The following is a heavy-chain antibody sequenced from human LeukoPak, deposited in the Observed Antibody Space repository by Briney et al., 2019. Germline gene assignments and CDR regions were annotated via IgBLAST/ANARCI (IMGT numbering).Heavy chain of an antibody. CDR2: IYHSGST. J-gene: IGHJ3*02. Sequence: SETLSLTCTVSGHSISSGYYWGWIRQPPGKGLEWIGSIYHSGSTYYNPSLKSRVTISVDTSKNQFSLKLRSVTAADTAVYYCARARNYYDNSGYYYEGDAFDIWGQGTMVTVSS. D-gene: IGHD3-22*01. V-gene: IGHV4-38-2*02. CDR3: ARARNYYDNSGYYYEGDAFDI. CDR1: GHSISSGYY.